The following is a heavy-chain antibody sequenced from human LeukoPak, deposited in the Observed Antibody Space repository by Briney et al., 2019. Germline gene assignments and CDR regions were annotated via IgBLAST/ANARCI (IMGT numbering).Heavy chain of an antibody. CDR3: ARNNGMDV. Sequence: GGSLRLSCAASGFALSSHWMTWVRQVPGRGPEWVANVNRDGSETYYLDSVKGRFTISKDNAKNSLYLQMNSLRAEDTVLYHCARNNGMDVWGQGTTVIVS. J-gene: IGHJ6*02. V-gene: IGHV3-7*03. CDR2: VNRDGSET. CDR1: GFALSSHW.